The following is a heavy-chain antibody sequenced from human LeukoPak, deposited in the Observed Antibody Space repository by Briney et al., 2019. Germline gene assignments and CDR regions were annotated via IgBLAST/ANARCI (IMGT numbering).Heavy chain of an antibody. CDR1: GGSISSYY. CDR3: AREPRYYDSSGYYFSPHYFDY. J-gene: IGHJ4*02. V-gene: IGHV4-4*07. D-gene: IGHD3-22*01. Sequence: SETLSLTCTVSGGSISSYYWSWLRQPAGKGLEWIGRIYTSGSTNYNPSLKSRVTMSVDTTKNQFSLKLSSVTAADTAVYYCAREPRYYDSSGYYFSPHYFDYWGQGTLVTVSS. CDR2: IYTSGST.